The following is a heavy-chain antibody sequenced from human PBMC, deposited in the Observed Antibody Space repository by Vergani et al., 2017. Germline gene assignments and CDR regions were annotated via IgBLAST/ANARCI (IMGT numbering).Heavy chain of an antibody. V-gene: IGHV3-23*01. Sequence: EVQLLESGGGLAQPGGSLRLSCAASGFTFRNYAMTWVRQAPGKGLEWVSTISGIGGSTYYADSVKGRITISRDNSKNTLYLRMNSLRAEDTAVYYCSKEGRGDYFDYWGQGTLVAVSS. CDR2: ISGIGGST. CDR1: GFTFRNYA. J-gene: IGHJ4*02. CDR3: SKEGRGDYFDY.